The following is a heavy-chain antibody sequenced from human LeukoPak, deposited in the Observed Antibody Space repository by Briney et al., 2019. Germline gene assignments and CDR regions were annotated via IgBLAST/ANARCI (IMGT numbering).Heavy chain of an antibody. V-gene: IGHV3-30*18. CDR1: GFTFSSYG. D-gene: IGHD3-16*01. CDR2: ISYDGSNK. Sequence: GGSLRLSCAASGFTFSSYGMHWVRQAPGKGLEWVAVISYDGSNKYYADSVKGRFTISRDNSKNTLFLQMNSLRAEDTAVYYCAKSSLEGGLDSWGQGTLVTVSS. CDR3: AKSSLEGGLDS. J-gene: IGHJ4*02.